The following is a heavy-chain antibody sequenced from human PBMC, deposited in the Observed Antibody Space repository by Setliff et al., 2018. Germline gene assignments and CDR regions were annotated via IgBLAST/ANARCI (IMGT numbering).Heavy chain of an antibody. D-gene: IGHD3-10*01. CDR1: GFTFSRYW. CDR2: IKQDGSEK. V-gene: IGHV3-7*01. J-gene: IGHJ5*02. CDR3: ARDPFGNPVFDP. Sequence: GGSLRLSCAASGFTFSRYWMTWVRQAPGKGLEWVANIKQDGSEKYYVDSVKGRFTISRDNAKNSLYLQMNSLRAEDTAVYYCARDPFGNPVFDPWGQGTLVTVSS.